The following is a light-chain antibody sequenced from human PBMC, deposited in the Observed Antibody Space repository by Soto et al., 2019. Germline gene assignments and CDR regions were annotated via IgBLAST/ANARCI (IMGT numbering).Light chain of an antibody. V-gene: IGKV1-5*03. J-gene: IGKJ2*01. CDR1: QSISSW. CDR2: KAS. Sequence: DIQMTQSPSTLSASVGDRVTITCRASQSISSWLAWYQQKPGKAPKLLIQKASSLESGVPSRFSGSGSGTEFTLTISSLQPDDFATYYCQQYNTYSYTFGQGTKLEIK. CDR3: QQYNTYSYT.